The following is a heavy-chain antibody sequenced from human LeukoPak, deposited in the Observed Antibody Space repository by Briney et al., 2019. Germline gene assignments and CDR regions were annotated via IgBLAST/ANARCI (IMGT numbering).Heavy chain of an antibody. J-gene: IGHJ4*02. CDR3: ARETWELLFDY. D-gene: IGHD1-26*01. Sequence: PSETLSLTCTVSGGSISSGDYYWSWIRQPPGKGLEWIGYIYYSGSTYYNPSLKSRVTISVDTSKNQFSLKLSSVTAADTAVYYCARETWELLFDYWGQGTLVTVSS. CDR1: GGSISSGDYY. CDR2: IYYSGST. V-gene: IGHV4-30-4*08.